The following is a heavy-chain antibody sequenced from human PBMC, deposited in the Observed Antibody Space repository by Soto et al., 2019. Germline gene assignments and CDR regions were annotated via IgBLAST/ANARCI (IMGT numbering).Heavy chain of an antibody. V-gene: IGHV3-11*05. Sequence: QVQLVESGGGLVKPGGSLRLSCAASGFTFSDYYMSWIRQAPGKGLEWVSYISSSSSYTNYADSVKGRFTISRDNTKNSIYMQMNSLSLEVRALYYCERGGDILTRYYTLDYWGQGTLVTVSS. J-gene: IGHJ4*02. CDR1: GFTFSDYY. CDR3: ERGGDILTRYYTLDY. D-gene: IGHD3-9*01. CDR2: ISSSSSYT.